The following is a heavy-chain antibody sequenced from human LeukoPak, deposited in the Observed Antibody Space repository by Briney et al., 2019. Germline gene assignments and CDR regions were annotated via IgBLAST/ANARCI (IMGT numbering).Heavy chain of an antibody. CDR2: ISSSGVTT. CDR1: GFXYRTYE. V-gene: IGHV3-48*03. CDR3: ARGFRVNPPFDY. Sequence: GGSLRLSCAASGFXYRTYEMNWVRQAPGKGREWLSGISSSGVTTYYADSVKGRFTISRDNAKNSLYLQMNSLRAEDTAVYYCARGFRVNPPFDYWGQGTLVTVSS. J-gene: IGHJ4*02. D-gene: IGHD3-22*01.